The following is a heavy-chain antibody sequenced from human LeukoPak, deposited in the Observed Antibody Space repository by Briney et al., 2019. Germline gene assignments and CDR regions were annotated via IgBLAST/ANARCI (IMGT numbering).Heavy chain of an antibody. V-gene: IGHV1-69*13. CDR1: GGTFSSYA. Sequence: ASVKVSCKASGGTFSSYAISWVRQAPGQGLEWMGGIIPIFGTANYAQKFQGRATITADESTSTAYMELSSLRSEDTAVYYCARDNGGYSYGSYFDYWGQGTLVTVSS. J-gene: IGHJ4*02. CDR3: ARDNGGYSYGSYFDY. D-gene: IGHD5-18*01. CDR2: IIPIFGTA.